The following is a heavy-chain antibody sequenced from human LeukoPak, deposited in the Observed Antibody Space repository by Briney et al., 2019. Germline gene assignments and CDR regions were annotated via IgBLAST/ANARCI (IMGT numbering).Heavy chain of an antibody. V-gene: IGHV3-30*02. CDR1: GFTFSTHD. CDR3: AKPSGSGLEY. CDR2: IMYERSHE. Sequence: GGSLRLSCGVSGFTFSTHDMHWVRRSPGKGLEWVAFIMYERSHEYYADSEKRRFNIARDTSKNTLYLQMNSVRSEDTALYYCAKPSGSGLEYWGKGTRVTVSS. D-gene: IGHD1-26*01. J-gene: IGHJ4*01.